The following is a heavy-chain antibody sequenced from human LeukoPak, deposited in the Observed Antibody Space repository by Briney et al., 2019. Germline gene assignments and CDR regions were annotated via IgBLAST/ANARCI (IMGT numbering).Heavy chain of an antibody. CDR1: GFTFSSYG. Sequence: GGSLRLSCAASGFTFSSYGMYWVRQAPGKGLEWVAMISYDGSNKYYADSVKGRFTISRDNAKNSLYLQMNSLRAEDTAVYYCAREVRAGFGELLRRRDAFDIWGQGTMVTVSS. J-gene: IGHJ3*02. V-gene: IGHV3-30*03. D-gene: IGHD3-10*01. CDR3: AREVRAGFGELLRRRDAFDI. CDR2: ISYDGSNK.